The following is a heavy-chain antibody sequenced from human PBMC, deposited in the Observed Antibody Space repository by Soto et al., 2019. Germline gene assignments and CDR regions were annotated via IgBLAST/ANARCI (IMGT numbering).Heavy chain of an antibody. CDR2: IIPILGIA. D-gene: IGHD2-15*01. CDR1: GGTFSSYT. J-gene: IGHJ1*01. CDR3: ARSLVVVAATPYFQH. V-gene: IGHV1-69*02. Sequence: QVQLVQSGAEVKKPGSSVKVSCKASGGTFSSYTISWVRQAPGQGLEWMGRIIPILGIANYAQKFQGRVTITADKSTSTAYMELSSLRSEDTAVYYCARSLVVVAATPYFQHWCQGTLVTVSS.